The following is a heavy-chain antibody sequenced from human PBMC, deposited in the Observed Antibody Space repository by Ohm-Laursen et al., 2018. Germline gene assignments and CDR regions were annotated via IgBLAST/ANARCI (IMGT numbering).Heavy chain of an antibody. D-gene: IGHD1-26*01. CDR1: GASISSGGYY. V-gene: IGHV4-31*03. CDR3: ASEGRYGAFDI. Sequence: TLSLTCTVSGASISSGGYYWSWIRQHPGKGLEWIGYIYDSGSTSYNPSLKSRLTISVDTSKNQFSLKLSSVTAADTAVYYCASEGRYGAFDIWGQGTMVTVSS. J-gene: IGHJ3*02. CDR2: IYDSGST.